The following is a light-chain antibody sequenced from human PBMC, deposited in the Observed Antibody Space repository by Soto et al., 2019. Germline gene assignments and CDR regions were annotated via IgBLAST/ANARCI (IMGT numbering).Light chain of an antibody. J-gene: IGKJ1*01. CDR2: GAS. Sequence: ECVLQKSPGTLSLSPGERTTLSCRASQTVRNNYLAWYQQKPGQAPRLLFYGASNRATGIPDRFSGSGSGTDFTLTISRLEPEDFAVYYCQQYGSSGTFGQVGMVDIK. V-gene: IGKV3-20*01. CDR3: QQYGSSGT. CDR1: QTVRNNY.